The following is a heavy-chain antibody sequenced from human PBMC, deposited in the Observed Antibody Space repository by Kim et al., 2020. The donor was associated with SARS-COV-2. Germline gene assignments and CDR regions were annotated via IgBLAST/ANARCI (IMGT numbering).Heavy chain of an antibody. J-gene: IGHJ3*02. D-gene: IGHD6-13*01. V-gene: IGHV4-39*01. CDR3: ASMYSSSWSSSTNAFDI. Sequence: LKSRVTISVDTSKNQFSLKLSSVTAADTAVYYCASMYSSSWSSSTNAFDIWGQGTMVTVSS.